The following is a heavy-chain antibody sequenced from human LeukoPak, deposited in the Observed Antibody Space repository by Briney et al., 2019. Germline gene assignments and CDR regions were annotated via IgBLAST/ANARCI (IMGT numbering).Heavy chain of an antibody. CDR2: INPNSGGT. J-gene: IGHJ4*02. V-gene: IGHV1-2*02. CDR1: GYTFTGYY. CDR3: ARESTGVDYFDY. D-gene: IGHD4-23*01. Sequence: ASVKVSCKASGYTFTGYYMHWVRQAPGQELEWMGWINPNSGGTNYAQKFQGRVTMTRDTSISTAYMELSRLRSDDTAVYYCARESTGVDYFDYWGQGTLVTVSS.